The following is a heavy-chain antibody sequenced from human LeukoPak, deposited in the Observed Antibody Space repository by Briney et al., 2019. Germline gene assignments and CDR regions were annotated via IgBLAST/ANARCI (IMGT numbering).Heavy chain of an antibody. D-gene: IGHD3-9*01. CDR2: INPSGGST. CDR1: GYTFTSFH. J-gene: IGHJ5*02. V-gene: IGHV1-46*01. Sequence: ASVKVSCKASGYTFTSFHMHWVRQAPGQGLEWMGIINPSGGSTSYAQKFQGRVTMTRDTSTRVYMELSSLRSEDTAVYYSARDQDDILTGVNWFDPWGQGTLVTVSS. CDR3: ARDQDDILTGVNWFDP.